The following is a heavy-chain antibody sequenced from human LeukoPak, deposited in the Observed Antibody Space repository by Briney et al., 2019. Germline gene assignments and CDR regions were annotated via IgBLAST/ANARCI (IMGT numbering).Heavy chain of an antibody. CDR2: INPSGGTT. J-gene: IGHJ3*02. CDR1: GYTFTSYY. V-gene: IGHV1-46*01. CDR3: ARVVVPALDAFDI. D-gene: IGHD2-2*01. Sequence: GASVKVSCKASGYTFTSYYIHWVRQAPGQGLEWMGIINPSGGTTSYAQTFQGRVTMTRDTSTSTVYMELSRLRSEDTAVYYCARVVVPALDAFDIWGQGTMVTVSS.